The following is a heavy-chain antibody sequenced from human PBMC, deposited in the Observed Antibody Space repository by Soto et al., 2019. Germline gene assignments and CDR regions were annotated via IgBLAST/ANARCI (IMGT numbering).Heavy chain of an antibody. Sequence: ASVKVSCKASGYTFTSYAMHWVRQAPGQRLEWMGWINAGNGNTKYSQKFQGRVTITRDTSASTAYMELSSLRSEDTAVYYCARDLGVATTFDYWGQGTLVTVSS. J-gene: IGHJ4*02. CDR3: ARDLGVATTFDY. V-gene: IGHV1-3*01. CDR1: GYTFTSYA. D-gene: IGHD2-15*01. CDR2: INAGNGNT.